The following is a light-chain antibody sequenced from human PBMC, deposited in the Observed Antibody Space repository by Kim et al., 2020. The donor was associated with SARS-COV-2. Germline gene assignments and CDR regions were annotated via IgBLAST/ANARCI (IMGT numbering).Light chain of an antibody. CDR1: SSDVGGSNL. CDR2: EVF. CDR3: CSYAGSSTYV. J-gene: IGLJ1*01. Sequence: QSVLTQHASVSGSLGHSITISCSGGSSDVGGSNLVSWYQHHPGKAPKLLVYEVFQRPSGVSNRFSGSKSGNAASLTISGLQAEDEADYYCCSYAGSSTYVFGTGTKVTVL. V-gene: IGLV2-23*02.